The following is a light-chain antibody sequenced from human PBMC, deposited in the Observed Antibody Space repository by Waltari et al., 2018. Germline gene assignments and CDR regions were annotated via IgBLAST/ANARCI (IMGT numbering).Light chain of an antibody. CDR3: QQYNDWPRT. J-gene: IGKJ1*01. V-gene: IGKV3-15*01. CDR1: QSINTN. CDR2: AAS. Sequence: EIVMTQSPGTLSMSPGERATLSCRASQSINTNLAWYQQKPGQSPRLVIYAASTRATGLPARFRGRGSGTECTLTISSLQSEDVAVYYCQQYNDWPRTFGQGTKVEIK.